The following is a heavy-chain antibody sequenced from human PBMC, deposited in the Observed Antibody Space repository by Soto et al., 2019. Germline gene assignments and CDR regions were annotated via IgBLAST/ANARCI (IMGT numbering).Heavy chain of an antibody. CDR2: INHSGTT. V-gene: IGHV4-34*01. J-gene: IGHJ4*02. Sequence: SETLSLPCAVYGGSSNDYFCSWIRQPPGRGLEWIGEINHSGTTNYNPSLQSRVAISVDTSKNQFCLKLSSVTAADTAVYYCARGMAVAGHYFDSWGQGTLVT. D-gene: IGHD6-19*01. CDR1: GGSSNDYF. CDR3: ARGMAVAGHYFDS.